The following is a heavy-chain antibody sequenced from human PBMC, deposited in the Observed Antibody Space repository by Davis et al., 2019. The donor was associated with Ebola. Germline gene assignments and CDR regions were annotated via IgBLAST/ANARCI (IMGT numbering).Heavy chain of an antibody. CDR3: ASGEFVDF. V-gene: IGHV1-46*01. CDR1: GSPITDHA. Sequence: ASVKVSCKASGSPITDHAITWVRQAPGQGLEWMGLINPSIGNTSLAQKFQGRVTLTRDTSTSTVHMDLSSLKSEDTAIYYCASGEFVDFWGQGTLVTVSS. J-gene: IGHJ4*02. D-gene: IGHD3-10*01. CDR2: INPSIGNT.